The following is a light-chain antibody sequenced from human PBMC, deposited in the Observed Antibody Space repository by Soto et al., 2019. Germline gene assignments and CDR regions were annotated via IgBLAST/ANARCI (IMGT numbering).Light chain of an antibody. Sequence: EIVLTQSPGTRSLSPGERATLSCRASQSVSVNSLAWYQQKGGQAPRLLIYAASTRATGVPDRFSGSGSGTDFALTISRLETEDFAVYYCHQYGGSPFTFGPGTKVDIK. V-gene: IGKV3-20*01. CDR3: HQYGGSPFT. CDR1: QSVSVNS. J-gene: IGKJ3*01. CDR2: AAS.